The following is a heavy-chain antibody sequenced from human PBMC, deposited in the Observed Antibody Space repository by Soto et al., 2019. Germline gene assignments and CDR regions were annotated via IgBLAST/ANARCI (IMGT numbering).Heavy chain of an antibody. CDR1: GFTFSSCS. CDR3: ARGRGAAGTDSVQYYGMDV. D-gene: IGHD6-13*01. CDR2: ISSSSSYI. Sequence: EVQLVESGGGLVKPGGSLRLSCAASGFTFSSCSMNWVRQAPGKGLEWVSSISSSSSYIYYADSVKGRFTISRDNAKNSLYQQMNSLRAEDTAVYYCARGRGAAGTDSVQYYGMDVWGQGTTVTVSS. V-gene: IGHV3-21*01. J-gene: IGHJ6*02.